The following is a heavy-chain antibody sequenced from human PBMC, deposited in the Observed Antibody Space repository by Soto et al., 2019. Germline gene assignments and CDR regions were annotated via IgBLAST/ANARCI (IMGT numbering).Heavy chain of an antibody. V-gene: IGHV3-64D*06. Sequence: HPGGSLRLSCSASGFIVSESTTYWVRPVQGKGLEAISAVSTSGRSTYYADSVKDRFTISRDNSKNTLFLQMGSLRPEDTAIYYCVKQADGLDRVAFDYWGQGTQVTVSS. CDR3: VKQADGLDRVAFDY. J-gene: IGHJ4*02. CDR1: GFIVSEST. D-gene: IGHD2-15*01. CDR2: VSTSGRST.